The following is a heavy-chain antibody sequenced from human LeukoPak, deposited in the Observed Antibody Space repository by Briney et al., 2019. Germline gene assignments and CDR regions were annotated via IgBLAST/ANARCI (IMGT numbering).Heavy chain of an antibody. Sequence: GGSLRLSCGASGFTVSNNYMSWVRQAPGKGLGWVSAISGSGGSTYYADSVKGRFTISRDNSKNTLYLQMNSLRAEDTAVYYCATGGGFDYWGQGTLVTVSS. CDR1: GFTVSNNY. CDR3: ATGGGFDY. D-gene: IGHD3-10*01. V-gene: IGHV3-23*01. CDR2: ISGSGGST. J-gene: IGHJ4*02.